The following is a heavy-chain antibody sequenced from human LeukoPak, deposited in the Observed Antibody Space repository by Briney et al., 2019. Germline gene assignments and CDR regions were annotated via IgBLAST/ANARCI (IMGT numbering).Heavy chain of an antibody. CDR2: VDPEDGET. D-gene: IGHD3-16*01. J-gene: IGHJ3*02. Sequence: GASVKVSCKASGYTFTDFYMHWVQQAPGKGLEWMGRVDPEDGETIYAEKFQGRVTITADTSTDTAYMELSSLRSEDTAVYYCATDEAWGSAFDIWGQGTMVTVSS. CDR1: GYTFTDFY. V-gene: IGHV1-69-2*01. CDR3: ATDEAWGSAFDI.